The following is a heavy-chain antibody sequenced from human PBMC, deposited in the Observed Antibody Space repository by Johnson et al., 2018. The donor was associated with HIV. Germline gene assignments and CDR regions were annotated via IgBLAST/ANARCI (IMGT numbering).Heavy chain of an antibody. CDR3: AAGGGDCYRSHWGFCAFDI. Sequence: QVQLVESGGGVVQPGRSLRLSCAASGFTFSSYAMHWVRQAPGKGLEWVAFIRYDGSNKFYADSVKGRFTISRDNSKNTLYLQMNSLTGEDTAIYYCAAGGGDCYRSHWGFCAFDIWGRGTMVTVSS. D-gene: IGHD2-21*01. V-gene: IGHV3-30*02. CDR2: IRYDGSNK. J-gene: IGHJ3*02. CDR1: GFTFSSYA.